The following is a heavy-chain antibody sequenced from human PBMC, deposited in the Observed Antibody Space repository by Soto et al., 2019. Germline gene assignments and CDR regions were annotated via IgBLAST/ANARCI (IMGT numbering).Heavy chain of an antibody. CDR1: GYTFTNYY. J-gene: IGHJ4*02. V-gene: IGHV1-46*01. CDR3: ARRSSSSTFDY. Sequence: QVQLVQSGAEVKKPGASVKVSCKASGYTFTNYYVHWVRQAPGQGLEWMGIINPSGGSTTYAQKSQGXXTXAXXTSTRTVYMELRSLRSDDTAVYYCARRSSSSTFDYWGQGTLVTVSS. D-gene: IGHD6-6*01. CDR2: INPSGGST.